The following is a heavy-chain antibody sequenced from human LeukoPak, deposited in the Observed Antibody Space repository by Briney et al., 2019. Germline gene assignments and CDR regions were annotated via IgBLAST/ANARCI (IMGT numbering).Heavy chain of an antibody. CDR3: ARGQRIVGATTGPVGAY. D-gene: IGHD1-26*01. J-gene: IGHJ4*02. CDR1: GGSISSSSYY. V-gene: IGHV4-39*07. Sequence: PSETLSLTCTVSGGSISSSSYYWSWIRQPPGKGLEWIGEINHSGSTNYNPSLKSRVTISVDTSKNQFSLKLSSVTAADTAVYYCARGQRIVGATTGPVGAYWGQGTLVTVSS. CDR2: INHSGST.